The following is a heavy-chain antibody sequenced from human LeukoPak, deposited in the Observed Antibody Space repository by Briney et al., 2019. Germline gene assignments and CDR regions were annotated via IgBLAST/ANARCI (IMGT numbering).Heavy chain of an antibody. CDR3: AKAGGWFGELLQTSADNWFDP. Sequence: GGSLRLSCAASGFTFSSYAMHWVRQAPGKGLEWVAVISDDGSNKYYADSVKGRFTISRDNSKNTLYLKMNSLRAEDTAVYYCAKAGGWFGELLQTSADNWFDPWGQGTLVTVSS. J-gene: IGHJ5*02. D-gene: IGHD3-10*01. V-gene: IGHV3-30*04. CDR1: GFTFSSYA. CDR2: ISDDGSNK.